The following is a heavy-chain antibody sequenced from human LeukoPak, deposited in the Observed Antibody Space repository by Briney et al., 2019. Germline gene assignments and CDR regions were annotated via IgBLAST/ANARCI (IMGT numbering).Heavy chain of an antibody. Sequence: SETLSLTCTVSGGSISSSSYYWGWLRQPPGKGLEWIGSIYYSGSTYYNPSLKSRVTISVDTSKNQFSLKLSSVTAADAAVYYCARHKGYGDWDWFDPWGQGTLVTVSS. V-gene: IGHV4-39*01. CDR3: ARHKGYGDWDWFDP. CDR1: GGSISSSSYY. D-gene: IGHD4-17*01. CDR2: IYYSGST. J-gene: IGHJ5*02.